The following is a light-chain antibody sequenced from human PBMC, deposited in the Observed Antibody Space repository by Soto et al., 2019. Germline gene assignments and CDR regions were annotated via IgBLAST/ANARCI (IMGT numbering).Light chain of an antibody. CDR1: SSDVGGYNY. CDR3: SSYTRSSSPSV. CDR2: EVR. Sequence: QSVLTQPASVSGSPGQSITISCTGTSSDVGGYNYVSWYQQHPGKAHKLMIYEVRNRPSGVSNRISGSKSGNTASLTISVLQAEDEADYYCSSYTRSSSPSVFGTGSKVTGL. V-gene: IGLV2-14*01. J-gene: IGLJ1*01.